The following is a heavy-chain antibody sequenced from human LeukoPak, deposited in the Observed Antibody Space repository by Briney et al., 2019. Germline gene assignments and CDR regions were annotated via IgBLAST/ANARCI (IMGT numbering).Heavy chain of an antibody. D-gene: IGHD3-10*01. Sequence: PSETLSLTCTASGGSISSSSYYWGWIRQPPGKGLEWIGSIYYSGSTYYNPSLKSRVTISVDTSKNQFSLKLSSVTAADTAVYYCARRSSRVRGVISPFDYWGQGTLVTVSS. CDR3: ARRSSRVRGVISPFDY. CDR1: GGSISSSSYY. CDR2: IYYSGST. J-gene: IGHJ4*02. V-gene: IGHV4-39*01.